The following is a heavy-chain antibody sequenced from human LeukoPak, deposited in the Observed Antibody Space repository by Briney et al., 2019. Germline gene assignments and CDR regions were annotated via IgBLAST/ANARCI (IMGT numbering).Heavy chain of an antibody. Sequence: GGSLRLSCAASGFTFSSYSMNWVRQAPGKGLEWVSSISSSSSYIYYADSVKGRFTISRDNAKNSLYLQMNSPRAEDTAVYYCARDHSSSSALDYWGQGTLVTVSS. CDR1: GFTFSSYS. J-gene: IGHJ4*02. CDR2: ISSSSSYI. D-gene: IGHD6-6*01. CDR3: ARDHSSSSALDY. V-gene: IGHV3-21*01.